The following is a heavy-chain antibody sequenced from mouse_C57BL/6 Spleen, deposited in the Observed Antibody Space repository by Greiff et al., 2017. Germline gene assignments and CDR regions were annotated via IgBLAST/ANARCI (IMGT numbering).Heavy chain of an antibody. J-gene: IGHJ1*03. CDR3: ARLDDYDWYFDV. D-gene: IGHD2-4*01. Sequence: VQLQQSGAELVKPGASVKMSCKASGYTFTSYWITWVKQRPGQGLEWIGDIYPGSGSTNYNEKFKSKATLTVDTSSSTAYMQLSSLTSEDSAVYYCARLDDYDWYFDVWGTGTTVTVSS. V-gene: IGHV1-55*01. CDR2: IYPGSGST. CDR1: GYTFTSYW.